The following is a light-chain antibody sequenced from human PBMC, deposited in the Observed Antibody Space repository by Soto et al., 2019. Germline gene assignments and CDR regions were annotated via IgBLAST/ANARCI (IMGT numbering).Light chain of an antibody. CDR1: QSISSSY. J-gene: IGKJ4*01. CDR2: GIS. CDR3: QQYGSSLLT. V-gene: IGKV3-20*01. Sequence: EIVLTQSPGNLSLSPGERATLSCRASQSISSSYLSWYQQKPGQAPRLLIYGISSRATGIPDRFIGSASGTDFTHTISRLEPEDFSVYYCQQYGSSLLTFGGGTKVEI.